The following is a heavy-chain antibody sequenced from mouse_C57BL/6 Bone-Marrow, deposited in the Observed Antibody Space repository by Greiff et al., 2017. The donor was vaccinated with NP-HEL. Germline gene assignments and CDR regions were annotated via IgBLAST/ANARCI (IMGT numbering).Heavy chain of an antibody. CDR3: ARFPYYYGSSFYFDY. V-gene: IGHV1-69*01. J-gene: IGHJ2*01. D-gene: IGHD1-1*01. Sequence: QVQLQQPGAELVMPGASVKLSCKASGYTFTSYWMHWVKQRPGQGLEWIGEIDPSDSYTNSNQKFKGKSTLTVDKSSSTASMQLSSLTSEDSAVYYCARFPYYYGSSFYFDYWGQGTTLTVSS. CDR2: IDPSDSYT. CDR1: GYTFTSYW.